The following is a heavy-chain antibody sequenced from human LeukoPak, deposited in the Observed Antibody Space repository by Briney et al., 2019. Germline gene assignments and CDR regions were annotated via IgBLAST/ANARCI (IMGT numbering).Heavy chain of an antibody. CDR2: FDPEDGET. D-gene: IGHD1-26*01. J-gene: IGHJ3*02. Sequence: ASVKVSCKASGYTFTGYYMHWVRQAPGKGLEWMGGFDPEDGETIYAQKFQGGVTMTEDTSTDTAYMELSSLRSEDTAVYYCATDHTVGAYAFDIWGQGTMVTVSS. CDR3: ATDHTVGAYAFDI. CDR1: GYTFTGYY. V-gene: IGHV1-24*01.